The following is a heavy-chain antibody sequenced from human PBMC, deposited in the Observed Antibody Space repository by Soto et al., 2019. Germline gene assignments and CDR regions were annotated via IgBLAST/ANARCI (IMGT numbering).Heavy chain of an antibody. Sequence: QVQLVESGGGVAQPGRSLRLSCAASGFTFSSYGMHWVRQAPGKGLEWVAVIWYDGSNKYYADSVKGRFTISRDNSKNTLYLQMNSLRAADTAVYYCARSQGNMESGSYYWGQGTLVTVSS. D-gene: IGHD2-15*01. J-gene: IGHJ4*02. V-gene: IGHV3-33*01. CDR3: ARSQGNMESGSYY. CDR2: IWYDGSNK. CDR1: GFTFSSYG.